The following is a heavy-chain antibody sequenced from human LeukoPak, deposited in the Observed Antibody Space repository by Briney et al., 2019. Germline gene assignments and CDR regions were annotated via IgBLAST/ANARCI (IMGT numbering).Heavy chain of an antibody. CDR3: ARDHSYRFDY. J-gene: IGHJ4*02. V-gene: IGHV1-46*01. Sequence: ASVKVSCKASGYTFTSYYMHWVRQAPGQGLEWMGIINPSAGSTSYVQKFQGGVTMTRDTSTSTVYMELSSLRSEDTAVYYCARDHSYRFDYWGQGTLVTVSS. CDR1: GYTFTSYY. D-gene: IGHD3-16*02. CDR2: INPSAGST.